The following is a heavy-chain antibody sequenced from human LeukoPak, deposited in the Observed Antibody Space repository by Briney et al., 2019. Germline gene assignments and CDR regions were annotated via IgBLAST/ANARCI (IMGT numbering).Heavy chain of an antibody. CDR3: ASVYSRSSEGMDV. D-gene: IGHD6-6*01. J-gene: IGHJ6*02. CDR2: IYSGGST. Sequence: GRSLRLSCAASGFTVSSNYMSWVRHAPGNWLEWDSVIYSGGSTYYPDSVKGRFTISRDNSKNTLYLQMNSLRAEDTAVYYCASVYSRSSEGMDVWGQGPTVTVSS. CDR1: GFTVSSNY. V-gene: IGHV3-53*01.